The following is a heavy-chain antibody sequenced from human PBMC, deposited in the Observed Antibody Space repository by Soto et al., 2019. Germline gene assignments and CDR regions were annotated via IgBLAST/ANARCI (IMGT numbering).Heavy chain of an antibody. V-gene: IGHV1-69*01. Sequence: QVQLVQSGAEMKKPGSSVKVSCQSSGGTFNTYAMNWVRQAPGQGPEWMGVISPMFGAANYATKIQGRVTMTAEESTGTASVQLGSSTSENTSLYFWASEVQVHCPEVVYWGQGTLVPVSS. D-gene: IGHD2-21*02. CDR3: ASEVQVHCPEVVY. J-gene: IGHJ4*02. CDR1: GGTFNTYA. CDR2: ISPMFGAA.